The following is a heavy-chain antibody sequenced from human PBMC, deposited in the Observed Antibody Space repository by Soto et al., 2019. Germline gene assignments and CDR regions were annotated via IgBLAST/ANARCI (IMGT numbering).Heavy chain of an antibody. CDR2: IRSKAYGGTT. J-gene: IGHJ4*02. CDR1: GFTFGDYA. V-gene: IGHV3-49*03. Sequence: PVGSLRLSCTASGFTFGDYAMSCFRQAPGKGLEWVGFIRSKAYGGTTEYAASVKGRFTISRDDSKSIAYLQMNSLKTEDTAVYYCTRDRCSGGSCYSTYFDYWGQGTLVTVSS. D-gene: IGHD2-15*01. CDR3: TRDRCSGGSCYSTYFDY.